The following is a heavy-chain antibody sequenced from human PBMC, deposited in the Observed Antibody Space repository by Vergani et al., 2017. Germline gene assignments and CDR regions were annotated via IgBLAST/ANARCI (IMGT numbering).Heavy chain of an antibody. Sequence: QVQLQESGPGLVKSSETLSLTCTVSGGSISSGTYYWSWIRQPAGKGLEWIGRIYTSGSTNYNPSLKSRVTISVDTSKNQFSLTLTSVTAADTAVYYCASDTHSGQRADRWGQGILVTVTS. CDR3: ASDTHSGQRADR. CDR2: IYTSGST. J-gene: IGHJ5*02. D-gene: IGHD6-19*01. V-gene: IGHV4-61*02. CDR1: GGSISSGTYY.